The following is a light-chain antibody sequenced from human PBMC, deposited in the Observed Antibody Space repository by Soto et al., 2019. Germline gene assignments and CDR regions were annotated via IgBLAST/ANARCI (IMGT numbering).Light chain of an antibody. J-gene: IGKJ1*01. V-gene: IGKV3-20*01. CDR1: QSVSSNS. CDR2: GAS. Sequence: EIVLTQSPGTLSLSPGERATLSCRASQSVSSNSLAWYQQKPGQAPRLLFYGASSRAAGVPDRFSGSGSGTDFTLTISRLEFEDFAVYYCQQYVSSPQAFGQGTRWIS. CDR3: QQYVSSPQA.